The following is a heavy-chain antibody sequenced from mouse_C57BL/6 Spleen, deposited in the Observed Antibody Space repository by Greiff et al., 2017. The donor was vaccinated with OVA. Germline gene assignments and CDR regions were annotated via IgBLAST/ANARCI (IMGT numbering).Heavy chain of an antibody. CDR2: IDPSDSYT. D-gene: IGHD1-1*01. J-gene: IGHJ2*01. V-gene: IGHV1-69*01. Sequence: QVQLQQPGAELVMPGASVKLSCKASGYTFTSYWMHWVKQRPGQGLEWIGEIDPSDSYTNYNQKFKGKSTLTVDKSSSTAYMQLSSLTSEDSAVYYCARSSTVVSTGFAYWGQGTTLTVSS. CDR1: GYTFTSYW. CDR3: ARSSTVVSTGFAY.